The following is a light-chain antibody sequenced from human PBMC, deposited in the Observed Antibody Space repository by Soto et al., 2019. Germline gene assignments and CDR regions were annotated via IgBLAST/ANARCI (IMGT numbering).Light chain of an antibody. CDR2: DNN. CDR1: SSNIGNNY. Sequence: QSVLTQPPSVSAAPGQKVTISCSGSSSNIGNNYVSWYQQLPGTAPKLLIYDNNKRPSGIPDRFSGSKSGTSATLGITGLQTGDEADYYCGTWDSSLSAPVVFGGATKLTVL. V-gene: IGLV1-51*01. CDR3: GTWDSSLSAPVV. J-gene: IGLJ2*01.